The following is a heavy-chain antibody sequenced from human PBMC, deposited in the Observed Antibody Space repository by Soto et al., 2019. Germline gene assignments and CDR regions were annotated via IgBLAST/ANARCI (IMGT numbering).Heavy chain of an antibody. D-gene: IGHD3-22*01. CDR1: GFTFSAYA. CDR3: AKDGARGSSSYLLDY. V-gene: IGHV3-30*18. CDR2: ISYDGSLK. Sequence: SGGGVVQPGRSPRLSCAASGFTFSAYAMHWVRQAPGKGLEWVALISYDGSLKYYTESVKGRFTLSRDNSKNTLYLQMNSLGAEDTAVYYCAKDGARGSSSYLLDYWGHGTLVTVSS. J-gene: IGHJ4*01.